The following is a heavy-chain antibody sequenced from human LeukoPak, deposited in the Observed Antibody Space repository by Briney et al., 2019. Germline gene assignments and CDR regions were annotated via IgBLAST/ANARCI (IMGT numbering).Heavy chain of an antibody. D-gene: IGHD6-19*01. J-gene: IGHJ4*02. V-gene: IGHV4-61*02. Sequence: PSETLSLACSVSGGSVSSGSYYWSWIRQPAGKGLEWIGRIYTSGSTNYNPSLKGRVTISVDTSKNQFSLKLSSVTAADTAVYYCARGSSGWYANRYYFDYWGQGTLVTVSS. CDR1: GGSVSSGSYY. CDR3: ARGSSGWYANRYYFDY. CDR2: IYTSGST.